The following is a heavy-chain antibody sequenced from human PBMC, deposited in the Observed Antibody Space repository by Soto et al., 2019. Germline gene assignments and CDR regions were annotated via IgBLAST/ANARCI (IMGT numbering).Heavy chain of an antibody. J-gene: IGHJ5*02. Sequence: SETLSLTCTVSGGSISSYYWSWIRQPPGKGLEWIGYIYYSGSTNYNPSLKSRVTISVDTSKNQFSLKLSSVTAADTAVYYCARLVVGATGEDNWFDPWGQGTLVTVSS. CDR2: IYYSGST. D-gene: IGHD1-26*01. V-gene: IGHV4-59*08. CDR3: ARLVVGATGEDNWFDP. CDR1: GGSISSYY.